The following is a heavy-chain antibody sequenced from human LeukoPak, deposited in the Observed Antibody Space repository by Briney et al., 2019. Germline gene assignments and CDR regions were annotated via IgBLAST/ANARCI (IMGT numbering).Heavy chain of an antibody. CDR2: ISGSGGST. D-gene: IGHD3-9*01. CDR3: AKLKGRYFDWLFHFDY. Sequence: GGSLRLSCAASGFTFSSYAMSWVRQAPGKGLEWVSAISGSGGSTYYADSVKGRFTISRDNSKNTLYLQMNSLRAEDTAVYYCAKLKGRYFDWLFHFDYWGQGTLVTVSS. CDR1: GFTFSSYA. J-gene: IGHJ4*02. V-gene: IGHV3-23*01.